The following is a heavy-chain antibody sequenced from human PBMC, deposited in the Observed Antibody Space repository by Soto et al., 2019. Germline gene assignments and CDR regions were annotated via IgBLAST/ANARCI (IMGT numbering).Heavy chain of an antibody. CDR3: ARVVILVPTASTHYYYHMDV. CDR1: GGTFSNYA. J-gene: IGHJ6*02. Sequence: QVQLVQSGAEVREPGSSVTVSCKASGGTFSNYAISWVRQAPGQGLEWMGGIIPIVGTGSYAQKFQGRVTITADEPTTTAYMVLSSLRFEDTAVYYCARVVILVPTASTHYYYHMDVWGPGTTVTVSS. CDR2: IIPIVGTG. V-gene: IGHV1-69*01. D-gene: IGHD2-2*01.